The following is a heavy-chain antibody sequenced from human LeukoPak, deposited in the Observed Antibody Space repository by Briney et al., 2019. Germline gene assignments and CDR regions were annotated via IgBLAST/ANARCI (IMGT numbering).Heavy chain of an antibody. J-gene: IGHJ5*02. Sequence: SETLSLTCAVSGGSISSGGDSWSWIRQPPGKGLEWIGYIYHSGSTYYNPSLKSRVTISVDTSKNQFSLKLSSVTAADTAVYYCARHFPPPFLEWLFVGFDPWGQGTLVTVSS. CDR3: ARHFPPPFLEWLFVGFDP. CDR1: GGSISSGGDS. V-gene: IGHV4-30-2*01. CDR2: IYHSGST. D-gene: IGHD3-3*01.